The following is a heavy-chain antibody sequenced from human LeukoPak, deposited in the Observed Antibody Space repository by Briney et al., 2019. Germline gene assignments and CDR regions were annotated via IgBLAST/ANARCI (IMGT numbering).Heavy chain of an antibody. CDR1: GFTFSSYA. V-gene: IGHV3-30*02. D-gene: IGHD3-22*01. J-gene: IGHJ3*01. CDR3: ARDLGDSSGPR. CDR2: IRYDGSKK. Sequence: PGGSLRLSCAASGFTFSSYAMSWVRQAPGKGLEWVAFIRYDGSKKFYADSVKGRFTISRDNAKNTLYLQMNSLRAEDTAVYYCARDLGDSSGPRWGQGTMVTVSS.